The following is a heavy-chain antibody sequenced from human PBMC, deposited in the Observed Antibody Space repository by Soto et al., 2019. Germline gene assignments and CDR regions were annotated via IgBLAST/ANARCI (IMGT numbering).Heavy chain of an antibody. Sequence: VVSLRVSCAASGFTFSSYALSWVRQAPGKGLEWVSAISGSGGSTYYADSVKGRFTISRDNSKNTLYLQMNSLRAEDTAVYYCAKDLKMGSYSSSSPDYWGQGTLVTVSS. CDR3: AKDLKMGSYSSSSPDY. J-gene: IGHJ4*02. V-gene: IGHV3-23*01. CDR1: GFTFSSYA. CDR2: ISGSGGST. D-gene: IGHD6-6*01.